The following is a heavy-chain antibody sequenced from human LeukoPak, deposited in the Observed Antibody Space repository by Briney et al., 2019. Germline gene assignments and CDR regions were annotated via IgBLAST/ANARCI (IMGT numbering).Heavy chain of an antibody. CDR1: GFTFSSYW. CDR3: AREGSIFGVVNGDY. CDR2: IKQDGSEK. V-gene: IGHV3-7*01. Sequence: PGGSLRLSCAASGFTFSSYWMSWVRQAPGKGLEWVANIKQDGSEKYYVDSVKGRFTISRDNAKNSLYLQMNSLRAEDTAVYYCAREGSIFGVVNGDYWGQGTLVTVSS. D-gene: IGHD3-3*01. J-gene: IGHJ4*02.